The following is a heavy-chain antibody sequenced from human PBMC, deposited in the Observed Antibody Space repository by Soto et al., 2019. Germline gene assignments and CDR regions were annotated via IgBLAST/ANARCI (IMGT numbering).Heavy chain of an antibody. J-gene: IGHJ2*01. CDR2: MSFNGNNK. CDR3: ARDARTTVTTRGVWYFDL. V-gene: IGHV3-30-3*01. Sequence: ESGGGVVQPGRSLTLSCGASGFIFSTFAMHWVRQAPGTGLEWVALMSFNGNNKYHVESVKGRFTISRDNSKNTLYLQMNRLGPEDTAVYYCARDARTTVTTRGVWYFDLWGRGTQVTVSS. CDR1: GFIFSTFA. D-gene: IGHD4-17*01.